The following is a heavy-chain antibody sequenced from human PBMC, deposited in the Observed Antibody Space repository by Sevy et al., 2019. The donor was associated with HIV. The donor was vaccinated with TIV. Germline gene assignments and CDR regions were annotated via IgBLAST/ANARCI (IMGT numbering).Heavy chain of an antibody. J-gene: IGHJ4*02. D-gene: IGHD6-13*01. V-gene: IGHV3-49*04. CDR2: LNGDVYGGTV. CDR1: GFTFGDYC. Sequence: GGSLRLSCTASGFTFGDYCMSWVRQAPGKGLEWVAFLNGDVYGGTVDNAASVRGRFVISRDDSKTIAYLQMNDLKSEDTGVYYCTRRKAAQSIFDYWGQGALVTVSS. CDR3: TRRKAAQSIFDY.